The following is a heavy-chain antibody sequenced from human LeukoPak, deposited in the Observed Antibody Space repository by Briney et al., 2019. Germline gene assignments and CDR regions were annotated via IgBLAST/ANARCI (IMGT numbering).Heavy chain of an antibody. V-gene: IGHV3-66*01. D-gene: IGHD3-9*01. CDR2: IYSGGSA. J-gene: IGHJ3*02. CDR3: AKDRDTGFYVKGSFEI. Sequence: PGGSLRLSCTASGFSVKSNYMSWVRQAPGKGLEWVAVIYSGGSAHHAAPVRGRFTISRDKSENTVYLQMNNLGVEDTAVYYCAKDRDTGFYVKGSFEIWGQGTTVTVSS. CDR1: GFSVKSNY.